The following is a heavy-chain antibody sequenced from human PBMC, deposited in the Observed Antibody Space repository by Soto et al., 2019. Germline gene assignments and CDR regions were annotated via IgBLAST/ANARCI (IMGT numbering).Heavy chain of an antibody. V-gene: IGHV3-7*05. J-gene: IGHJ6*02. D-gene: IGHD4-4*01. CDR1: GFTFSSYW. CDR3: AKSLTRGATVTYGMYV. CDR2: IKQDGSEK. Sequence: GGSLRLSCAASGFTFSSYWMSWVRQAPGKGLEWVANIKQDGSEKYYVDSVKGRFTISRDNAKNSLYLQMNSLRAEDTAVYYCAKSLTRGATVTYGMYVWGQGTTVTVSS.